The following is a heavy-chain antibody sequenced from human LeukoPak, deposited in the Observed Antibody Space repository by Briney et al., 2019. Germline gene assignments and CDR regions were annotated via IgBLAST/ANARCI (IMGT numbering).Heavy chain of an antibody. Sequence: GRSLRLSCAASGFTFDDYAMHWVRQAPGKGLEWVSGISWNSGSIGYADSVKGRFTISRDNAKNSLYLQMNSLRAEDTALYYCAKGPGGRSGWYLLGYWGQGTLVTVSS. CDR2: ISWNSGSI. V-gene: IGHV3-9*01. D-gene: IGHD6-19*01. J-gene: IGHJ4*02. CDR3: AKGPGGRSGWYLLGY. CDR1: GFTFDDYA.